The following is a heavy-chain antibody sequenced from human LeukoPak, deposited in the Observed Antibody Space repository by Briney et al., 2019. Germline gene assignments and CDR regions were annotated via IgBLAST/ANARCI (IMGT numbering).Heavy chain of an antibody. J-gene: IGHJ4*02. Sequence: SGTLSLTCAVSGGSISSSNWWSWVRQPTGKGLEWIAEIYHSGSTNYNPSLKSRVTISVDKSKYQFSLKLSSVTAADTAVYHCARGNGYSSRPFDYWGQGTLVAVSS. CDR1: GGSISSSNW. CDR3: ARGNGYSSRPFDY. CDR2: IYHSGST. V-gene: IGHV4-4*02. D-gene: IGHD6-13*01.